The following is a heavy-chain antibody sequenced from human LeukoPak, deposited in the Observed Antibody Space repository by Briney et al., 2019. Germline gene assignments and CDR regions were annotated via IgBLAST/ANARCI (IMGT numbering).Heavy chain of an antibody. J-gene: IGHJ4*02. CDR3: ANRGSYSIY. Sequence: GGSLRLSCAASGLTFRSYGMGWVRQAPGKGLEWVSSITSSGTTNYADSVKDRFVISRDNSKDTLFLQMNSLRVEDTAVYYCANRGSYSIYWGQGTLVTVSS. D-gene: IGHD1-26*01. CDR2: ITSSGTT. CDR1: GLTFRSYG. V-gene: IGHV3-23*01.